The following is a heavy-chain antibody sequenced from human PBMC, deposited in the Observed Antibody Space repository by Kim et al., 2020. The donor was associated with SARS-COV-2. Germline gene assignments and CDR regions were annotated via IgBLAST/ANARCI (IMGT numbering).Heavy chain of an antibody. D-gene: IGHD3-22*01. V-gene: IGHV1-18*04. Sequence: ASVKVSCKASGYTFTSYGISWVRQAPGQGLEWMGWISAYNGNTNYAQKLQGRVTMTTDTSTSTAYMELRSLRSDDTAVYYCARALVEYYYDSSLTLNHWFDPWGQGTLVTVSS. CDR3: ARALVEYYYDSSLTLNHWFDP. J-gene: IGHJ5*02. CDR2: ISAYNGNT. CDR1: GYTFTSYG.